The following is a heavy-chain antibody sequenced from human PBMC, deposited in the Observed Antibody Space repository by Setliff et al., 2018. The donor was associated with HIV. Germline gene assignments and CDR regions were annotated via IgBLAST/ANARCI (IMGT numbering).Heavy chain of an antibody. CDR2: VYYSGST. V-gene: IGHV4-38-2*01. D-gene: IGHD3-10*02. CDR3: ARVDTMLLFFDL. Sequence: SETLSLTCVVSGYSVTSDYYWGWIRQSPGKGLEWIGSVYYSGSTYHNPSLKSRITISIDTSKDHFSLHLTSVTAADTAIYYCARVDTMLLFFDLRGQGTLVTVSS. CDR1: GYSVTSDYY. J-gene: IGHJ4*02.